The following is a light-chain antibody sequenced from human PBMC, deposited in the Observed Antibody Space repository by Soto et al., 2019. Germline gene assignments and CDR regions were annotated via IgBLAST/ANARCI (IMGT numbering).Light chain of an antibody. CDR2: EAS. CDR1: QSVSDNY. CDR3: QQYGSSPTWT. J-gene: IGKJ1*01. Sequence: EIVLTQSPGTLSLSPGERATLSCRASQSVSDNYLAWHQQRPGQAPRLLIFEASTRATGIPDRFSGSGSGTDFTLTISRLEPEDFAVYYCQQYGSSPTWTFGQGTKVEIK. V-gene: IGKV3-20*01.